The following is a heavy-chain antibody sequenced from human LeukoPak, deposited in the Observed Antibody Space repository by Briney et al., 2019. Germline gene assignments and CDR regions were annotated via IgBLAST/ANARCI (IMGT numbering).Heavy chain of an antibody. CDR3: ARWQQLISDDAFDI. CDR1: GSRFTSYW. V-gene: IGHV5-51*01. Sequence: PGESLKISCKGSGSRFTSYWIGWVRQMPGKGLEWMGIIYPGDSDTRYSPSFQGQVTISADKSISTAYLQWSSLKASDTAMYYCARWQQLISDDAFDIWGQGTMVTVSS. CDR2: IYPGDSDT. D-gene: IGHD6-13*01. J-gene: IGHJ3*02.